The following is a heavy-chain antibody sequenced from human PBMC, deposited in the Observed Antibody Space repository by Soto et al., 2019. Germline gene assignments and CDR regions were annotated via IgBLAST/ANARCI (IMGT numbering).Heavy chain of an antibody. J-gene: IGHJ4*02. Sequence: EVQLLESGGGLVQPGGSLRLSCAASGFTFSSYAMRWVRQAPVKGLEWVSAISGSGGSTYYADSVKGRFTISRDNSKNTLYLQMNSLRAEDKAVYYCARRGSGRYYDYWGQGTLVTVSS. CDR3: ARRGSGRYYDY. V-gene: IGHV3-23*01. CDR1: GFTFSSYA. D-gene: IGHD6-19*01. CDR2: ISGSGGST.